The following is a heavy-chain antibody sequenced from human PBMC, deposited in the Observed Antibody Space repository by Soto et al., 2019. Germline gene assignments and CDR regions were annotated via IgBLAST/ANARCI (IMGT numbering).Heavy chain of an antibody. D-gene: IGHD3-10*01. V-gene: IGHV4-59*01. J-gene: IGHJ4*02. CDR2: IYYSGST. Sequence: QVQLQESGPGLVKPSETLSLTCTVSGGSISSYYWSWIRQPPGKGLEWIGYIYYSGSTNYNPSLKSRVTISVNTSKNQFSLKVSSVTAADTAVYYCARGGGVRGPFDYWGQGTLVTVSS. CDR3: ARGGGVRGPFDY. CDR1: GGSISSYY.